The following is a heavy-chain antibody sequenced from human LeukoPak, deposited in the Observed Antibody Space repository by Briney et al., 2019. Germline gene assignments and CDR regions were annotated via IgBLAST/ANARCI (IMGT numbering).Heavy chain of an antibody. CDR2: INHSGST. Sequence: SETLSLTCAVYGGSFSGYYWTWIRQPPGKGLEWIAEINHSGSTDYNPSLQSRVSISLDTSKNQFSLKVTSVTAADTAVYYCARHLISTWPNYYYYYYMDVWGKGTTVTISS. CDR3: ARHLISTWPNYYYYYYMDV. J-gene: IGHJ6*03. CDR1: GGSFSGYY. V-gene: IGHV4-34*01. D-gene: IGHD6-13*01.